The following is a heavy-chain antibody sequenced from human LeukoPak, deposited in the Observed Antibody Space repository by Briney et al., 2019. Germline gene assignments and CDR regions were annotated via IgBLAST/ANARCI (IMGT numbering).Heavy chain of an antibody. V-gene: IGHV3-74*01. CDR1: GFTFSSYG. D-gene: IGHD2-15*01. CDR3: TRDTLFCSGGYCYHDI. J-gene: IGHJ3*02. Sequence: QTGGSLRLSCAASGFTFSSYGMHWIRQAPGKGLVWVSRISGDGRSTSYADSVKGRFTISRDNAKNTMYLQMNSLRAEDTAVYYCTRDTLFCSGGYCYHDIWGQGIMVTVSS. CDR2: ISGDGRST.